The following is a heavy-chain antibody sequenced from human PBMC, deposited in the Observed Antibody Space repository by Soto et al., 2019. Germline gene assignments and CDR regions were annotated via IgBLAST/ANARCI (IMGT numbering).Heavy chain of an antibody. Sequence: QVQLVQSGAEVKKPGSSVRVSCKASGDTFTFYSINWVRQAPGLGLEWMGRINPILSMSNYAQRFQGRVTMTADKSTSPAYMELRSLRSEATAMYYCASSYGSGYRAFDYWGQGALFTFS. CDR2: INPILSMS. V-gene: IGHV1-69*02. J-gene: IGHJ4*02. D-gene: IGHD3-10*01. CDR3: ASSYGSGYRAFDY. CDR1: GDTFTFYS.